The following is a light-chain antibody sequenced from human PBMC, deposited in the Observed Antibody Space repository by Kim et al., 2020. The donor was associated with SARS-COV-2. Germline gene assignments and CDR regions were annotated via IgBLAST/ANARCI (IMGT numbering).Light chain of an antibody. CDR1: RSVSSSY. CDR2: GAS. Sequence: LSPGESATLSCRASRSVSSSYLACYQQKPGQAPRLLIYGASSRATGIPDRFSGSGSGTDFTLTISRLEPEDFAVYYCQQYGRSPYTFGQGTKLEI. V-gene: IGKV3-20*01. CDR3: QQYGRSPYT. J-gene: IGKJ2*01.